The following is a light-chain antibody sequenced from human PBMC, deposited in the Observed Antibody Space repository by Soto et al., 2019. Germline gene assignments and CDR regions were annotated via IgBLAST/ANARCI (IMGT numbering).Light chain of an antibody. CDR1: QNVGTN. CDR3: QQYYNWPPWT. J-gene: IGKJ1*01. Sequence: IVMTQSPATLSLSPGERATLSCRASQNVGTNLAWYQQKPGQDPRLVIYYASTRASGIPARFSGSGYGTEFTLSLSSLQSEDFVVYYCQQYYNWPPWTFGQGTRVDIK. CDR2: YAS. V-gene: IGKV3-15*01.